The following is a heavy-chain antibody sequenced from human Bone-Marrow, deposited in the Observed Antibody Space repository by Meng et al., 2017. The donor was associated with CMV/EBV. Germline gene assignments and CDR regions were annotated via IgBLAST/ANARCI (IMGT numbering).Heavy chain of an antibody. CDR3: AREVASGIFGVDY. J-gene: IGHJ4*02. Sequence: CAASRFPFIVYYMSCIRQAPGQGLVWVSYISSSGSTIYYADSVKGRFTISRDNAKNSLYLQMNSLRAEDTAVYYCAREVASGIFGVDYWGQGTLVTVSS. CDR1: RFPFIVYY. D-gene: IGHD3-3*02. CDR2: ISSSGSTI. V-gene: IGHV3-11*04.